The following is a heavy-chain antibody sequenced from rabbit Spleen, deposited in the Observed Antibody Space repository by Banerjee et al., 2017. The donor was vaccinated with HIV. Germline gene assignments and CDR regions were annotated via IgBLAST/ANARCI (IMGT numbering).Heavy chain of an antibody. CDR2: INSYTAKS. J-gene: IGHJ4*01. CDR1: GFSFSSNW. V-gene: IGHV1S45*01. CDR3: AKDMGVAAGYFFVL. Sequence: LEESGGGLVKPGGTLTLTCTVSGFSFSSNWICWVRQAPGKGLEWIGCINSYTAKSVYASWAKGPFTISKTSSTTVTLQMTSLTAADTATYFCAKDMGVAAGYFFVLWGPGTLVTVS. D-gene: IGHD4-1*01.